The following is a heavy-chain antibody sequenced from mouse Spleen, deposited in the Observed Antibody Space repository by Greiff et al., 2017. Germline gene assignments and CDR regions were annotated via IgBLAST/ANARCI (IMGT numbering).Heavy chain of an antibody. D-gene: IGHD1-2*01. J-gene: IGHJ2*01. CDR1: GYAFSSYW. V-gene: IGHV1-80*01. CDR3: ARSYYGYYFDY. CDR2: IYPGDGDT. Sequence: VQGVESGAELVRPGSSVKISCKASGYAFSSYWMNWVKQRPGQGLEWIGQIYPGDGDTNYNGKFKGKATLTADKSSSTAYMQLSSLTSEDSAVYFCARSYYGYYFDYWGQGTTLTVSS.